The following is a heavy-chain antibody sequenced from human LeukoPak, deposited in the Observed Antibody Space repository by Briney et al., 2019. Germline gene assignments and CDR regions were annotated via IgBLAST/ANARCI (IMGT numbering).Heavy chain of an antibody. CDR3: ARDREYFGSGSVFFFYYAVDV. D-gene: IGHD3-10*01. V-gene: IGHV1-3*01. CDR2: INAGNGNA. CDR1: GYTFSRYA. Sequence: ASVKVSCKASGYTFSRYAIHWIRQAPGQRLEWMGWINAGNGNARYSQSFQDRITISRDTSANTVYMELSSLRSEDTAAYYCARDREYFGSGSVFFFYYAVDVWGQGTTVTVSS. J-gene: IGHJ6*02.